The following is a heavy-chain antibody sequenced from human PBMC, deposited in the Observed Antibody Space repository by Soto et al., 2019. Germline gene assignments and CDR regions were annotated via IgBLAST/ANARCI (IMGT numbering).Heavy chain of an antibody. CDR1: GGTFSSYA. V-gene: IGHV1-69*13. D-gene: IGHD1-7*01. Sequence: ASVKVSCKASGGTFSSYAISWVRQAPGQGLEWMGGIIPIFGTANYAQKFQGRVTITADESTSTAYMELSSLRSEDTAVYYCARGTGTTDADYYYYGMDVWGQGTTVTVSS. CDR3: ARGTGTTDADYYYYGMDV. CDR2: IIPIFGTA. J-gene: IGHJ6*02.